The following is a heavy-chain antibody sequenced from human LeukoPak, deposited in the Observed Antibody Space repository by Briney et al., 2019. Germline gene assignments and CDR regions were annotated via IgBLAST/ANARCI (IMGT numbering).Heavy chain of an antibody. V-gene: IGHV4-59*01. J-gene: IGHJ6*03. Sequence: SETLSLTCTVSGGSISSYYWSWIRQPPGKGLEWIGYIYYSGSTNYNPSLKSRVTISVDTSKNQFSLKLSSVTAADTAVYYCATATTTTPENYYYYYYMDVWGKRTTVTLSS. CDR2: IYYSGST. D-gene: IGHD1-7*01. CDR1: GGSISSYY. CDR3: ATATTTTPENYYYYYYMDV.